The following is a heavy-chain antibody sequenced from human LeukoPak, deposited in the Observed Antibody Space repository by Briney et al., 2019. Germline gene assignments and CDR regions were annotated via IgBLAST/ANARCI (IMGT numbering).Heavy chain of an antibody. CDR2: INHSGRT. J-gene: IGHJ4*02. V-gene: IGHV4-34*01. Sequence: SETLSLTCAVYGGSFSGYYWSWIRQPPGKGLEWIGEINHSGRTNYNPSLKSRVTISVDTSKNQFSLKLSSVTAADTAVYYCARGILAVPALDYWGQGTLVTVSS. CDR3: ARGILAVPALDY. D-gene: IGHD2-2*01. CDR1: GGSFSGYY.